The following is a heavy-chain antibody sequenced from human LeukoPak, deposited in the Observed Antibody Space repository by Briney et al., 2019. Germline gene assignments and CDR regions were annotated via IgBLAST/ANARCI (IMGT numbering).Heavy chain of an antibody. D-gene: IGHD2-15*01. CDR1: GFSFNKYW. CDR2: VTGSGTST. V-gene: IGHV3-23*01. Sequence: GGSLRLSCAASGFSFNKYWMHWVRQAPGKGLEWVSAVTGSGTSTSYADSVKGRFTISGDTSKTTLYLQVSSLRAEDTAVYYCAKGTKEYCSGGTCYYFDYWGQGTLVTVSS. CDR3: AKGTKEYCSGGTCYYFDY. J-gene: IGHJ4*02.